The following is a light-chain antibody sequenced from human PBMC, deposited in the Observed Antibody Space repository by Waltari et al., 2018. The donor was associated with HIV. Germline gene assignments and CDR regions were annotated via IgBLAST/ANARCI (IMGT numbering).Light chain of an antibody. CDR3: AAWDDSLNGHVL. CDR1: SSNIGSNP. Sequence: QSVLTQPPSASGTPGQRVTFSCSGSSSNIGSNPVDWYQKLPGTAPRLLIYNRNRRPSGVPDRCSGSKSGTSASRAISGLQSEDEADYYCAAWDDSLNGHVLFGGGTKLTVL. J-gene: IGLJ2*01. V-gene: IGLV1-44*01. CDR2: NRN.